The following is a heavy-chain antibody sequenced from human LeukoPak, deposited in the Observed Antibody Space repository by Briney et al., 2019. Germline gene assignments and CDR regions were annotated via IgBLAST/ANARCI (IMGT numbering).Heavy chain of an antibody. D-gene: IGHD6-19*01. CDR1: GGSISSSSYY. CDR2: ICYSGST. CDR3: ATLAVAGTMGDY. Sequence: PSETLSLTCTVSGGSISSSSYYWGWIRQPPGKGLEWIGSICYSGSTYYNPSLKSRVTISVDTSKNQFSLKLSSVTAADTAVYYCATLAVAGTMGDYWGQGTLVTVSS. J-gene: IGHJ4*02. V-gene: IGHV4-39*01.